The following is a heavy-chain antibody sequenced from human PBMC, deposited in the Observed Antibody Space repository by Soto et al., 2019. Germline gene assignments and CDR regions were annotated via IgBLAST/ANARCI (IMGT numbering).Heavy chain of an antibody. J-gene: IGHJ3*02. CDR2: ISTYNDNT. D-gene: IGHD2-2*01. CDR1: GYTFTSYA. Sequence: GASVKVSCKASGYTFTSYAISWVRQAPGQGLEWMGWISTYNDNTNYAQKLQGRVTMTTDTSTSTAYMELRSLRSDDTAVYYCARVVRLARYDAFDICGQGTMVTV. CDR3: ARVVRLARYDAFDI. V-gene: IGHV1-18*01.